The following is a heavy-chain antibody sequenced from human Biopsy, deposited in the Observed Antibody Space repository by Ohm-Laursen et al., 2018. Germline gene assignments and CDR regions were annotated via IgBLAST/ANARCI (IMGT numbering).Heavy chain of an antibody. Sequence: GTLSLTCTVSGGSVSGYYWNWIRLPVGKGLEWIGRLYTSGSTNYNPSLKSRVTISVDTSKNQFSLNLSSVTGADTAVYYCARHPTGFWFDPWGQGTLVTVSS. CDR1: GGSVSGYY. CDR2: LYTSGST. CDR3: ARHPTGFWFDP. V-gene: IGHV4-4*07. J-gene: IGHJ5*02.